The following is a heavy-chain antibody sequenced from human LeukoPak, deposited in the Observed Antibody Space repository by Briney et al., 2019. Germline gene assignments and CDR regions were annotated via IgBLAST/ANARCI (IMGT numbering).Heavy chain of an antibody. J-gene: IGHJ5*02. CDR1: GFTFSNYA. CDR2: ISASGDST. CDR3: IRDFRSADL. V-gene: IGHV3-23*01. D-gene: IGHD5-24*01. Sequence: GGSLRLSCAASGFTFSNYAMTWVRQAPGKGLEWVSGISASGDSTFYADSVKGRFTISRDNSKNTLYLQMNSLSVEDTATYYCIRDFRSADLWGQGTLVTVTS.